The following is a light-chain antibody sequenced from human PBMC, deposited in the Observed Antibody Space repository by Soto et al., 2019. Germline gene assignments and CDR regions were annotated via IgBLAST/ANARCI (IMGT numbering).Light chain of an antibody. CDR2: DAS. CDR3: QQYNSYPYT. Sequence: QVPQCTYTVSASLGEAVTITCLASQSISTWLAWYQQKPGKAPNLLIYDASTLESGGPSGFSGSGSGTEFTLTISSLQPDDSATYYCQQYNSYPYTFGQGTRLEIK. V-gene: IGKV1-5*01. CDR1: QSISTW. J-gene: IGKJ5*01.